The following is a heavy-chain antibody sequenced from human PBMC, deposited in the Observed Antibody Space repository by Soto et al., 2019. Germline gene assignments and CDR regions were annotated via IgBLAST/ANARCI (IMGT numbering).Heavy chain of an antibody. V-gene: IGHV3-53*01. CDR2: IYSGGST. J-gene: IGHJ4*02. D-gene: IGHD2-2*01. CDR1: GFTVSSNY. CDR3: ASGAGALQVVPATAFPDYSFDY. Sequence: GGSLRLSCAASGFTVSSNYMSWVRQAPGKGLEWVSVIYSGGSTYYADSVKGRFTISRVNSKNTLYLQMNSLRAEDTAVYYCASGAGALQVVPATAFPDYSFDYWGQGTLVTVSS.